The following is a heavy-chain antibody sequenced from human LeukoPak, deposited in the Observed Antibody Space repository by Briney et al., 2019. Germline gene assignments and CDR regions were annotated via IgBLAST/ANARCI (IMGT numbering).Heavy chain of an antibody. D-gene: IGHD3-22*01. V-gene: IGHV3-20*04. CDR3: ARFLSSGYYSFAGYFDY. CDR2: INWNGGST. CDR1: VFTFDDYG. J-gene: IGHJ4*02. Sequence: GGSLRLSCAASVFTFDDYGMSWVRQAPGKGLEWVSGINWNGGSTGYADSVKGRFTISRDNAKNSLYLQMNSLRAEDTALYYCARFLSSGYYSFAGYFDYWGQGTLVTVSS.